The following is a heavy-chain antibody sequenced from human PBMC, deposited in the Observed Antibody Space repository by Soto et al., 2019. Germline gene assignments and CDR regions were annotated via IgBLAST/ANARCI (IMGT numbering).Heavy chain of an antibody. CDR2: IYWDGDQ. D-gene: IGHD6-19*01. J-gene: IGHJ3*01. Sequence: QIILKESGPTLVKPTQTLTLTCSFSGFSLSTTSVGVGWIRQPPGKALEWLALIYWDGDQRYSPSQKRRLTITEDTSKNQVVLTMTNIDPVDTGTYYCVYMPPQQWMSFSVWGQGTMVIVSS. V-gene: IGHV2-5*04. CDR1: GFSLSTTSVG. CDR3: VYMPPQQWMSFSV.